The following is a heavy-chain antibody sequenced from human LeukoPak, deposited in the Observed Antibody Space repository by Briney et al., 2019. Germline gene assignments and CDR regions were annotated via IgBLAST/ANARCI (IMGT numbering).Heavy chain of an antibody. CDR2: TSGSGGTT. J-gene: IGHJ4*02. CDR3: AKAEGSGNQAFDY. Sequence: GGSLRLSCAASGFTFSSYAMSWVRRAPGKGLEWVSGTSGSGGTTYYADSVKGRFTISRDNSKNTLYLQMNSLRAEDTAVYYCAKAEGSGNQAFDYWGQGNLVTVSS. D-gene: IGHD3-10*01. V-gene: IGHV3-23*01. CDR1: GFTFSSYA.